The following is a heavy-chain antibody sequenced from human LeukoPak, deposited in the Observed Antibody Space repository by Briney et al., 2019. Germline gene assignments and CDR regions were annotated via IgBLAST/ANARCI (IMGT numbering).Heavy chain of an antibody. CDR1: GGSISSYY. CDR3: AREFLEYSSGWPYYFDY. V-gene: IGHV4-59*01. CDR2: IYYSGST. D-gene: IGHD6-19*01. Sequence: PSETLSLTCTVSGGSISSYYWSWIRQPPGKGLEWSGYIYYSGSTNYNPSLKSRVTISVDTSKHQFSLKLSSVTAAVTAVYYCAREFLEYSSGWPYYFDYWGQGTLVTVSS. J-gene: IGHJ4*02.